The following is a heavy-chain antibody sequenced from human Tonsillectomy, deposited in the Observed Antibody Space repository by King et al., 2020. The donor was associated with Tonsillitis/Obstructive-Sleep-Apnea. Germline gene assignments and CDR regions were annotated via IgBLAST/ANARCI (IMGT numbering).Heavy chain of an antibody. CDR1: GGSFSGYY. CDR3: ARGRFFQRSTSNYYMDV. V-gene: IGHV4-34*01. D-gene: IGHD2-2*01. CDR2: SNHSGST. Sequence: VQLQQWGAGLLKPSETLSLTCAVYGGSFSGYYWSWIRQHPGKGLEWIGESNHSGSTNYNQSLKSRVTISVDTSKNQFSLKLSSVTAADTAVYYCARGRFFQRSTSNYYMDVWGKGTTVTVSS. J-gene: IGHJ6*03.